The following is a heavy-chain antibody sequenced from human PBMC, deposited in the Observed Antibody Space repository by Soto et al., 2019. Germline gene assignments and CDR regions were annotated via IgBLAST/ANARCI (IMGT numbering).Heavy chain of an antibody. CDR3: AGGGAWTPEGLGY. D-gene: IGHD2-15*01. CDR1: GFTFSSFA. V-gene: IGHV3-30-3*01. CDR2: ISSDVVNY. J-gene: IGHJ4*02. Sequence: QVQLVESGGGVVQPGRSLRLSCAASGFTFSSFAMHWVRQAPGKGLEWLAVISSDVVNYYYAESVKGRFTISRDNSKNTLYLEMNSLRNEDTAVYYCAGGGAWTPEGLGYWGQGTLVTVSS.